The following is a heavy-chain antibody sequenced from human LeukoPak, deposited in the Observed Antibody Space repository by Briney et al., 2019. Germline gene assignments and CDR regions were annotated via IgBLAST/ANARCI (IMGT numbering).Heavy chain of an antibody. CDR3: ARTLGSHYVWGSYHKEDYFDY. D-gene: IGHD3-16*02. V-gene: IGHV3-30*02. Sequence: GGSLRLSCAASGFTFSSYGMHWVRQAPGKGLEWVAFIRYDGSNKYYADSVKGRFTISRDNSKNTLYLQMNSLRAEDTAVYYCARTLGSHYVWGSYHKEDYFDYWGQGTLVTVSS. J-gene: IGHJ4*02. CDR2: IRYDGSNK. CDR1: GFTFSSYG.